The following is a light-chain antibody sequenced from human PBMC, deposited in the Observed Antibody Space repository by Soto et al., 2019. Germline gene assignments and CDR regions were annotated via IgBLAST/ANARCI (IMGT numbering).Light chain of an antibody. CDR2: GAS. Sequence: ESVLTQSPGTLSLSPGERATLSCRASQSVSSNYLAWYQQKPGQAPRLLIYGASTRATGIPDRFSGSGSGTDFTLTISRLEPEDSATYYCHQYYSYPQMFGQGTKVDIK. J-gene: IGKJ1*01. CDR3: HQYYSYPQM. V-gene: IGKV3-20*01. CDR1: QSVSSNY.